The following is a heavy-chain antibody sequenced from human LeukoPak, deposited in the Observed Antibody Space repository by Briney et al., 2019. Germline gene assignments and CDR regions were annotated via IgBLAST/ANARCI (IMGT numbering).Heavy chain of an antibody. CDR3: SKDVVPDSGWDLDY. Sequence: GGSLRLSCTASGFSFSTYSMTWVRQGPGKGLEGVSSIYNSGSKTFYADSVKGRFTISRDNSKNTLYLQMNSLTAEGTAIYYCSKDVVPDSGWDLDYWGQGTLVTVSS. D-gene: IGHD6-19*01. V-gene: IGHV3-23*05. CDR2: IYNSGSKT. J-gene: IGHJ4*02. CDR1: GFSFSTYS.